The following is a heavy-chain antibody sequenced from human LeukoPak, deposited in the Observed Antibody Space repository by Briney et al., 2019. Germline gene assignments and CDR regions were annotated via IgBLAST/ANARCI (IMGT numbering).Heavy chain of an antibody. V-gene: IGHV1-69*05. Sequence: GASVKVSCKASGGTFSSYAISWVRQAPGQGLEWMGGIIPIFGTPNYAQKFQGRVTITTDESTSTAYMELSSLRSEDTAVYYCAIGIVGSYFDYWGQGTLVTVSS. CDR2: IIPIFGTP. CDR1: GGTFSSYA. CDR3: AIGIVGSYFDY. J-gene: IGHJ4*02. D-gene: IGHD1-26*01.